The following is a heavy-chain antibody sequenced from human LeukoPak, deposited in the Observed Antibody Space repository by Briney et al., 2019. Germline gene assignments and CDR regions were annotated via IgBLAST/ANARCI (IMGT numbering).Heavy chain of an antibody. D-gene: IGHD1-14*01. CDR1: GYSFISYW. J-gene: IGHJ3*02. V-gene: IGHV5-51*01. Sequence: GESLKISCKGSGYSFISYWIGWVRQMPGKGLEWMGIIYPGDSDTRYSPSFQGQVTISADKSISTAYLQWSSLKASDTAMYYCARPSPHLATPESFAFDIWGQGTMVTVSS. CDR2: IYPGDSDT. CDR3: ARPSPHLATPESFAFDI.